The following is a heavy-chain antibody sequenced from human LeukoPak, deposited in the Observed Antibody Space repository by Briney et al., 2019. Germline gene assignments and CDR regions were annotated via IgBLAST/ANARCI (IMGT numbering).Heavy chain of an antibody. CDR2: ISGSGDST. CDR1: GFTFSSYA. J-gene: IGHJ4*02. V-gene: IGHV3-23*01. CDR3: ARRSGIAVAGAFDY. Sequence: PGGSLRLSCADSGFTFSSYAISWVRQAPGKGLEWLSAISGSGDSTYYADSVKGRFTISRDNSKNTLYLQMNSLRAEDTAVYYCARRSGIAVAGAFDYWGQGTLVTVSS. D-gene: IGHD6-19*01.